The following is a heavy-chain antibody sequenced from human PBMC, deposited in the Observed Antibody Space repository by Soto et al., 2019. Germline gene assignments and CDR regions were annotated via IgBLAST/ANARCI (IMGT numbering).Heavy chain of an antibody. Sequence: DLVESGGGLVQPGGSLRLSCIVSGTNFDDYAMHWVRQTPGKGLEWVSGLFLRSGGTGYADSVKGRFTVYRDNARNSLHLQMNSLRIEDTALYFCVKDMTPGGADVWGQGTTVTVSS. CDR2: LFLRSGGT. J-gene: IGHJ6*02. CDR3: VKDMTPGGADV. CDR1: GTNFDDYA. V-gene: IGHV3-9*01. D-gene: IGHD2-15*01.